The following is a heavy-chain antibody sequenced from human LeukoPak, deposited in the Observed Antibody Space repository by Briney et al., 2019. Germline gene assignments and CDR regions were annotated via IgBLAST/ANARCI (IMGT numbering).Heavy chain of an antibody. J-gene: IGHJ4*02. CDR3: ARDRDDSSGYYYGRVLEY. V-gene: IGHV1-69*01. Sequence: SVKVSCKASGGTFSRYAISWVRRAPGQGLEWMGGIIPMYGTTNYAQKFQGRVTITADESTSTAYMELSSLRSEDTALYYCARDRDDSSGYYYGRVLEYWGQGTLVTVSS. CDR2: IIPMYGTT. D-gene: IGHD3-22*01. CDR1: GGTFSRYA.